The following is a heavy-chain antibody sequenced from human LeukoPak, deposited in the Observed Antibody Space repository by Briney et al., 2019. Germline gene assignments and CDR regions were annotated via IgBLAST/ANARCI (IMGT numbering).Heavy chain of an antibody. CDR2: INHSGST. Sequence: PSETLSLTCAVYGGSFSGYYWSWIRQPPGKGLEWIGEINHSGSTNYNPSLKSRVTISVDTSKNQFSLKLSSVTAADTAVYCCARDRGKINRYYYYGMDVWGQGTTVTVSS. CDR1: GGSFSGYY. J-gene: IGHJ6*02. D-gene: IGHD4-23*01. CDR3: ARDRGKINRYYYYGMDV. V-gene: IGHV4-34*01.